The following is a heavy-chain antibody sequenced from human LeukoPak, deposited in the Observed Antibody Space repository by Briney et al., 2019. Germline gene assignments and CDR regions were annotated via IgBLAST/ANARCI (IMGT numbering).Heavy chain of an antibody. CDR3: ARDQAYYDFWSGSRWFDY. D-gene: IGHD3-3*01. J-gene: IGHJ4*02. V-gene: IGHV3-30*04. Sequence: PGGSLRLSCAASGFTFSSYAMHWVRQAPGKGLEWVAVISYDGSNKYYADSVKGRFTISRDNSKNTLYLQMNSLRAEDTAVYYCARDQAYYDFWSGSRWFDYWGQGTLVTVSS. CDR2: ISYDGSNK. CDR1: GFTFSSYA.